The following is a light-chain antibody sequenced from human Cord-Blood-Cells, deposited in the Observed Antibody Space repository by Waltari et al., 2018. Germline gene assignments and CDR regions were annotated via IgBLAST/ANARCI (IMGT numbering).Light chain of an antibody. V-gene: IGKV1-33*01. Sequence: DIQMTQSPSSLSASVGARVTITCQASQDISNYLKWYQQKPGKAPKLLIYDASNLETGVPSRFSGSGSGTDCTFTISNLQPEDIATYYCQQYDNLPRYTFGQGTKLEIK. CDR2: DAS. CDR1: QDISNY. J-gene: IGKJ2*01. CDR3: QQYDNLPRYT.